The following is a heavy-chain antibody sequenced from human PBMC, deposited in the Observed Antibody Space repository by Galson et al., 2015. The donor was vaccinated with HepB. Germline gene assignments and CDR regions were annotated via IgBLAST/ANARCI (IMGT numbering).Heavy chain of an antibody. Sequence: SLRLSCAASGFTFSDYYMSWIRQAPGKGLEWVSYISSSSSYTNYADSVKGRFTITRDNAKNSLYLQMNSLRAEDTAVYYCARDRPHSGGFGMDVWGQGTTVTVSS. D-gene: IGHD2-15*01. CDR1: GFTFSDYY. CDR2: ISSSSSYT. J-gene: IGHJ6*02. CDR3: ARDRPHSGGFGMDV. V-gene: IGHV3-11*06.